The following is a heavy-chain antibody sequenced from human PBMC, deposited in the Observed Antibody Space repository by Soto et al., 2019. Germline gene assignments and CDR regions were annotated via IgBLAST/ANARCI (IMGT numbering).Heavy chain of an antibody. Sequence: GSLRLSCEASGLTFSRSGMHWVRQSPGKGLEWLAVISYDGSQRYYADSMKGRFTISRDNSKNTLYLQINSLRVEDTAVYYCARPTYYYDSSGPPAYWGQGTLVTVSS. CDR3: ARPTYYYDSSGPPAY. V-gene: IGHV3-30*03. CDR1: GLTFSRSG. D-gene: IGHD3-22*01. CDR2: ISYDGSQR. J-gene: IGHJ4*02.